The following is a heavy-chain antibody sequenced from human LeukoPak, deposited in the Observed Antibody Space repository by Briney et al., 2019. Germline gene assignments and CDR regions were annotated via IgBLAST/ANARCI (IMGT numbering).Heavy chain of an antibody. CDR1: GFTFEDYA. V-gene: IGHV3-43*02. Sequence: GGSLRLSCAASGFTFEDYAMHWVRQAPGKGLEWVSLISGDGGSTYYADSVKGRITISRDNNKTSLYLQMNSLRTEDTALYYCANANQWVVLEYVDYWGQGTLVTVSS. CDR3: ANANQWVVLEYVDY. CDR2: ISGDGGST. J-gene: IGHJ4*02. D-gene: IGHD6-19*01.